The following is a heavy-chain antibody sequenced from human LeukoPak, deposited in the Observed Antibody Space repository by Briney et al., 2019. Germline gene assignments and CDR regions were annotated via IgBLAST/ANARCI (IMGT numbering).Heavy chain of an antibody. CDR2: IWYDGSNK. CDR1: RFTFSSYG. J-gene: IGHJ3*02. V-gene: IGHV3-33*08. Sequence: GGSLRLSCAASRFTFSSYGMHWVRQAPGKGLEWVAVIWYDGSNKYYADSVKGRFTISRDNSKNTLYLQMNSLRAEDTAVYYCAREDDTAAFDIWGQGTMVTVSS. CDR3: AREDDTAAFDI. D-gene: IGHD3-9*01.